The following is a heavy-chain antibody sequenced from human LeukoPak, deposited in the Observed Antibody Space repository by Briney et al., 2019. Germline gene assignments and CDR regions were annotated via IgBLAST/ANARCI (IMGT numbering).Heavy chain of an antibody. D-gene: IGHD3-3*01. J-gene: IGHJ4*02. CDR1: GYTFTGYY. CDR3: ARDPNPPYDFWSGYPTNYFDY. CDR2: INPNSGGT. Sequence: GASVKVSCKASGYTFTGYYMHWVRQAPGQGLEWMGWINPNSGGTNYAQKVQGRVTMTRDTSISTAYMELSRLRSDDTAVYYCARDPNPPYDFWSGYPTNYFDYWGQGTLVTVSS. V-gene: IGHV1-2*02.